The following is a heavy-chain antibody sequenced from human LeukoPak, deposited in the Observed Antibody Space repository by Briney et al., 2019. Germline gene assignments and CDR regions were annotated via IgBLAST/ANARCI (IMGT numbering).Heavy chain of an antibody. CDR2: ISGGGGST. CDR3: AKRGCSNGVCYTDDI. J-gene: IGHJ3*02. Sequence: GGSLRLSCAASGFTFSSYAMSWIRQAPGKGLEWVAAISGGGGSTYYADSVKGRFTISRDNSKNTLYVQMNSLRAEDTAVYYCAKRGCSNGVCYTDDIWGQGTMVTVSS. CDR1: GFTFSSYA. V-gene: IGHV3-23*01. D-gene: IGHD2-8*01.